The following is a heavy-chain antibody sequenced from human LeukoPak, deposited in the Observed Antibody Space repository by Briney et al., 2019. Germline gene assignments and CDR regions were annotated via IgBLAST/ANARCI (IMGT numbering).Heavy chain of an antibody. CDR3: ARGSGYSVLDS. D-gene: IGHD3-3*01. CDR2: LSSDGITT. V-gene: IGHV3-74*01. J-gene: IGHJ4*02. CDR1: GFSFSNYW. Sequence: SGGSLRLSCAASGFSFSNYWMHWVRQAPGKGLVWVSRLSSDGITTIYADSVKGRFTISRDNAKNTLYLQMNSLTGEDTAVYYCARGSGYSVLDSWGQGTLVTVSS.